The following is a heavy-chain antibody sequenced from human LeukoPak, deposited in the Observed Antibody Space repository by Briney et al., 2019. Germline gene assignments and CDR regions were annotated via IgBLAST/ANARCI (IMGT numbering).Heavy chain of an antibody. Sequence: GASVKVSCKGSGYTFTSYGISWVRQAPGQGLEWMGWISAYNGNTNYAQKLQGRVTMTTDTSTSTAYMELRSLRSDDTAVYYCARGGLIVVVPAARNTYDYWGQGTLVTVSS. J-gene: IGHJ4*02. CDR3: ARGGLIVVVPAARNTYDY. CDR2: ISAYNGNT. V-gene: IGHV1-18*01. CDR1: GYTFTSYG. D-gene: IGHD2-2*01.